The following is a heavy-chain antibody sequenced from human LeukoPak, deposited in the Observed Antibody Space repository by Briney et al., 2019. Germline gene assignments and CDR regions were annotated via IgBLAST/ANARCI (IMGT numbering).Heavy chain of an antibody. Sequence: GGSLRLSCAASGFTFSYYSMNWVRQAPGKGLEWVSSISGSSSYIYYADSVKGRFTISRDNAKNLLFLQINSLRVDDTAVYYCARGGYSSGWDYFDYWGQGTLVTVSS. CDR1: GFTFSYYS. J-gene: IGHJ4*02. CDR2: ISGSSSYI. CDR3: ARGGYSSGWDYFDY. V-gene: IGHV3-21*01. D-gene: IGHD6-19*01.